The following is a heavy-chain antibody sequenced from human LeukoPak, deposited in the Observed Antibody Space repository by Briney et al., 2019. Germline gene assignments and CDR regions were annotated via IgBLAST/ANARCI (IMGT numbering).Heavy chain of an antibody. J-gene: IGHJ4*02. CDR3: ARDNAPYTTSSSGLGLFDY. CDR2: IYSGGST. Sequence: PGGSLRLSCAASGFTFSSYWMNWARQAPGKGLEWVSVIYSGGSTYYADSVKGRFTISRDNSKNTLYLQMNSLRAEDTAVYYCARDNAPYTTSSSGLGLFDYWGQGTLVTVSS. CDR1: GFTFSSYW. D-gene: IGHD6-6*01. V-gene: IGHV3-53*01.